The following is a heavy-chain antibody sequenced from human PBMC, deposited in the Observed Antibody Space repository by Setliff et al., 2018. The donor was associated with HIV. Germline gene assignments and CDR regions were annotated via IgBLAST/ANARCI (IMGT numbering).Heavy chain of an antibody. CDR2: IFHSGST. CDR1: RYSISSDYY. J-gene: IGHJ4*02. V-gene: IGHV4-38-2*01. D-gene: IGHD3-3*01. Sequence: ASETLSLTCAVSRYSISSDYYWGWIRQPPEKGLEWVGSIFHSGSTYYNPSLEGRVTISVDTSKNQFSLRLSSVAAGDTAVYYCARSIVPVASGYYYFEYWGQGTLVTVSS. CDR3: ARSIVPVASGYYYFEY.